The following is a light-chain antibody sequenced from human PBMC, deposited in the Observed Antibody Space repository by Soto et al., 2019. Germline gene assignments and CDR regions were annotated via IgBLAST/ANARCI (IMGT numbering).Light chain of an antibody. Sequence: DIVMTQSPDSLTVSLGEGATINCRSSQSVLSSSNNKNYLAWYQHKPGQPPKLLIYWASTRDSGVPDRFSGSGSGTDFTLTISSLQAEDVAVYSCQQYYRTPITFGGGTKVEIK. CDR2: WAS. J-gene: IGKJ4*01. CDR3: QQYYRTPIT. CDR1: QSVLSSSNNKNY. V-gene: IGKV4-1*01.